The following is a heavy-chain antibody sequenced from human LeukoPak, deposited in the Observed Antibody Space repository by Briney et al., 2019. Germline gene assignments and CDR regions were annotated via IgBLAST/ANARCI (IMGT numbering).Heavy chain of an antibody. CDR1: GYTFTSYG. CDR3: ARVSLDDYGDYAPGDY. J-gene: IGHJ4*02. Sequence: GASVKVSCKASGYTFTSYGISWVRQAPGQGLEWMGWISAYNGNTNYGQKLQGRVTMTTDTSTSTAYMELRSLRSDDTAVYFCARVSLDDYGDYAPGDYWGQGTLVTVSS. V-gene: IGHV1-18*01. CDR2: ISAYNGNT. D-gene: IGHD4-17*01.